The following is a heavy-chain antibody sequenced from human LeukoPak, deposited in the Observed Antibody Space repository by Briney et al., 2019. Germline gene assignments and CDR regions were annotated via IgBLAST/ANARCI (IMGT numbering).Heavy chain of an antibody. V-gene: IGHV3-21*04. CDR3: ARVYYGSGSLHYYYYYMDV. CDR2: ISTTSSYI. Sequence: GGSLRLSCAASGFTFSSYNMNWVRQAPGKGLDWVSSISTTSSYISYTDSVKGRFTISRDNAKNSLYLQMHSLRAEDTAVYYCARVYYGSGSLHYYYYYMDVWGKGTTVTISS. CDR1: GFTFSSYN. J-gene: IGHJ6*03. D-gene: IGHD3-10*01.